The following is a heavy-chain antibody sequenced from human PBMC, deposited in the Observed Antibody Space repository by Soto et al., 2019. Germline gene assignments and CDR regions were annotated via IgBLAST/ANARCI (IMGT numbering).Heavy chain of an antibody. CDR2: ISSSSGYT. J-gene: IGHJ4*02. Sequence: QVQLVESGGGLVKPGGSLRLSCAASGFTLSDHYMSWIRQAPGKGLEWVSYISSSSGYTNYADSVKGRFTISRDNAKNSLHLQMNSLRAVDTAVYYCARSAYSGYDYLDYWGQGTLVTVSS. CDR3: ARSAYSGYDYLDY. CDR1: GFTLSDHY. V-gene: IGHV3-11*05. D-gene: IGHD5-12*01.